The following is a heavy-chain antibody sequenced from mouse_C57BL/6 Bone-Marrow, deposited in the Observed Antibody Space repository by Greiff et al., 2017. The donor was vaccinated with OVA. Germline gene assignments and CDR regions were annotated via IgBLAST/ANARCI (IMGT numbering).Heavy chain of an antibody. J-gene: IGHJ1*03. CDR1: GYSFTDYN. CDR2: INPNYGTT. Sequence: VQLQQSGPELVKPGASVKISCKASGYSFTDYNMNWVKQSNVKSLEWIGVINPNYGTTSYNQKFKGKATLTVDQSSSTAYMQRNSLTSEDSAVYYCAFYYGSSYRYFDVWGTGTTVTVSS. CDR3: AFYYGSSYRYFDV. V-gene: IGHV1-39*01. D-gene: IGHD1-1*01.